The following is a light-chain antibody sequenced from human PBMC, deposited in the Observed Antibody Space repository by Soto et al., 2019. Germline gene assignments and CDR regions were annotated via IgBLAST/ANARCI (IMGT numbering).Light chain of an antibody. Sequence: QSALTQAPSASGSPGKSVTISCTGTSSDVGRYNYVSWYRQHPAKAPILIIYEVTKRPSGVPDRFSGSKSGNTASLTVSGLQAEDEADYYCSSYAGNNNLVFGGGTKLTV. CDR3: SSYAGNNNLV. J-gene: IGLJ2*01. CDR2: EVT. CDR1: SSDVGRYNY. V-gene: IGLV2-8*01.